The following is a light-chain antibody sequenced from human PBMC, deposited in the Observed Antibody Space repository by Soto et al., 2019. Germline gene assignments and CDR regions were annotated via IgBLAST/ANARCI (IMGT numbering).Light chain of an antibody. CDR2: KAS. Sequence: DIQMTQSPSTLSAFVGDRVTITCRASQSISSGLAWYQQKPGKAPKVVIYKASNLESGVPWRFSGSGSGTEFTLTITSLQPDDFATYYCQQHHSYPVTFGGGTKVEIK. CDR1: QSISSG. CDR3: QQHHSYPVT. V-gene: IGKV1-5*03. J-gene: IGKJ4*01.